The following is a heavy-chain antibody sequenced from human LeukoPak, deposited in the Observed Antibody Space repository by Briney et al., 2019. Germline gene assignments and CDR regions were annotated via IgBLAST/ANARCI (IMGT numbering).Heavy chain of an antibody. J-gene: IGHJ4*02. D-gene: IGHD6-19*01. Sequence: GGSLRLSCAASGFTFSDYYMSWIRQAPGKGLEWVSYISSSGSTIYYADSVKGRFTISRDNAKNTLYLQMNSLRAEDTAVYYCARDVAADLGVRGYFDYWGQGTLVTVSS. CDR3: ARDVAADLGVRGYFDY. CDR2: ISSSGSTI. CDR1: GFTFSDYY. V-gene: IGHV3-11*04.